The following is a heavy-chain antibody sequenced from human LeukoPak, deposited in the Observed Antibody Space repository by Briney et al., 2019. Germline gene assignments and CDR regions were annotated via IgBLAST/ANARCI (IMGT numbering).Heavy chain of an antibody. CDR1: GYSLTSGFH. V-gene: IGHV4-38-2*02. J-gene: IGHJ4*02. CDR2: IYHSENA. Sequence: SETLSLTCSVSGYSLTSGFHWGWIRQPPGKGLEWIGSIYHSENAYYNPSLKSRVTISVDTSKNQFSLKLSSVTAADTAVYYCARGLRRYFDWLQPAYFDYWGQGTLVTVSS. D-gene: IGHD3-9*01. CDR3: ARGLRRYFDWLQPAYFDY.